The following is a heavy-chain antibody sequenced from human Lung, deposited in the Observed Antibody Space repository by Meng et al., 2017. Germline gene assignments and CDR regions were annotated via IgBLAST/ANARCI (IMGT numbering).Heavy chain of an antibody. CDR3: ARGRGTSDY. CDR1: GFTFSSDS. J-gene: IGHJ4*02. CDR2: ISSSSSYI. Sequence: VQLGGAGGGLVKPGGSLGFSCAASGFTFSSDSMTWGRQAPGKGLEWVSSISSSSSYIYYADSVKGRFTISRDNAKNSLYLQMNSLRAEDTAVYYCARGRGTSDYWGQGTLVTVSS. D-gene: IGHD1-7*01. V-gene: IGHV3-21*01.